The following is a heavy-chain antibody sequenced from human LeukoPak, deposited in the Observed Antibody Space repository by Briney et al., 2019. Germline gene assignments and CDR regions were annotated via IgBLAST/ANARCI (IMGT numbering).Heavy chain of an antibody. CDR2: INPSGGST. CDR1: GYTFTSYY. V-gene: IGHV1-46*01. CDR3: ARAIGFPHWFDP. J-gene: IGHJ5*02. Sequence: GASVKVSCKASGYTFTSYYMHWVRQGPGQGLGWMGIINPSGGSTSYAQKFQGRVTMTRDTSTSTVYMELSSLRSEDTAVYYCARAIGFPHWFDPWGQGTLVTVSS. D-gene: IGHD2/OR15-2a*01.